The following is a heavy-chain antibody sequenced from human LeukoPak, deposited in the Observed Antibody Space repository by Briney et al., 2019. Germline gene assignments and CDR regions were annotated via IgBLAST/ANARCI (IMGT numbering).Heavy chain of an antibody. CDR1: SGSISSSSYY. J-gene: IGHJ1*01. Sequence: PSETLSLTXTVSSGSISSSSYYWGWIRQPPGKGLEWIGSIYYSGSTYYNPSLKSRVTISVDTSKNQFSLKLSSVTAADTAAYYCVSKPRHWGQGTLVTVSS. CDR2: IYYSGST. V-gene: IGHV4-39*01. CDR3: VSKPRH.